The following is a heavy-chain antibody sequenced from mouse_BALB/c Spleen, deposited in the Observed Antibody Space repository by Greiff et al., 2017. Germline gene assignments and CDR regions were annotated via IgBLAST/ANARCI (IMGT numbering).Heavy chain of an antibody. CDR3: ARYDYGSSFDY. CDR2: ISYSGST. J-gene: IGHJ2*01. D-gene: IGHD1-1*01. V-gene: IGHV3-8*02. Sequence: EMKLVESGPSLVKPSQTLSLTCSVTGDSITSGYWNWIRKFPGNKLEYMGYISYSGSTYYNPSLKSRISITRDTSKNQYYLQLNSVTTEDTATYYCARYDYGSSFDYWGQGTTLTVSS. CDR1: GDSITSGY.